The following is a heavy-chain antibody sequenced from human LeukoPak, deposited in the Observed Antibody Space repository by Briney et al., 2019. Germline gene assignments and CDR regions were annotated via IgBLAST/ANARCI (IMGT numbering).Heavy chain of an antibody. J-gene: IGHJ4*02. Sequence: PGGSLRLSCAASGFTFSDYAMNWVRQAPGKGLEWVSTISYYGTYYADSVKGRFIISRDDSKSMLYLQMNSLRAADTAIYFCANRYFSEYWGRGILVTVSS. CDR2: ISYYGT. V-gene: IGHV3-23*01. CDR1: GFTFSDYA. CDR3: ANRYFSEY.